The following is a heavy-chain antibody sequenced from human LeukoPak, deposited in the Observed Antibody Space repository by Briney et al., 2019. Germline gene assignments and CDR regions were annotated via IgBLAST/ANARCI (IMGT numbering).Heavy chain of an antibody. CDR2: IYTTGST. Sequence: PSETLSHTCTVSAASISSGSYYWSWIRQPAVKGLEWIGRIYTTGSTNSNPSLKSRATISVDTSKNQFSLKLSSVTAADTAVYYCAVRPISHYYSAPQYYFDCWGQGTLVTVSS. CDR1: AASISSGSYY. D-gene: IGHD3-22*01. V-gene: IGHV4-61*02. J-gene: IGHJ4*02. CDR3: AVRPISHYYSAPQYYFDC.